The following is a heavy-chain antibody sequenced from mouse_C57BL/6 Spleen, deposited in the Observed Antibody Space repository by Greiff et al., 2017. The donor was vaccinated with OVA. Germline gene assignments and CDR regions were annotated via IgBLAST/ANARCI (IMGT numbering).Heavy chain of an antibody. D-gene: IGHD1-1*01. Sequence: EVQGVESGGGLVQPGGSMKLSCVASGFTFSNYWMNWVRQSPEKGLEWVAQIRLKSDNYATHYAESGKGRFTISRDDSKSSVYLEMNNLRAEDTGIYYCTRGGSSYGWYFDVWGTGTTVTVSS. CDR2: IRLKSDNYAT. V-gene: IGHV6-3*01. J-gene: IGHJ1*03. CDR3: TRGGSSYGWYFDV. CDR1: GFTFSNYW.